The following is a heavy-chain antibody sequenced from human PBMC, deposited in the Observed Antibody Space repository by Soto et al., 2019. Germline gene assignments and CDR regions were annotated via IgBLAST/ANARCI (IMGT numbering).Heavy chain of an antibody. D-gene: IGHD2-15*01. V-gene: IGHV1-24*01. CDR1: GYTLTELF. CDR2: FDPRDGEA. CDR3: ATVLPGSSLDYSPYYYYGMDL. J-gene: IGHJ6*02. Sequence: ASVKVSCKVSGYTLTELFIHWVRQAPGKGLEWMGGFDPRDGEAIYAQQFQGRVTVTEDTSTDTAYMELSSLRSADTAVYYCATVLPGSSLDYSPYYYYGMDLWGQGTTVTISS.